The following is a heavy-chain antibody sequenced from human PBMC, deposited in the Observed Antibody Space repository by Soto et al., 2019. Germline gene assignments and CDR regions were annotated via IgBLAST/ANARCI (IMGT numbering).Heavy chain of an antibody. CDR3: TRDLQGVLYCYYGMDV. D-gene: IGHD2-2*01. Sequence: GGSLRLSCAASGFTFSSYWMHWVRQAPGKGLVWVSRINSDGSSTRYADSVKGRLTISRDNAKNTLYLQMNSLRAEDTAVYYCTRDLQGVLYCYYGMDVWGQGTTVTVSS. V-gene: IGHV3-74*01. CDR2: INSDGSST. CDR1: GFTFSSYW. J-gene: IGHJ6*02.